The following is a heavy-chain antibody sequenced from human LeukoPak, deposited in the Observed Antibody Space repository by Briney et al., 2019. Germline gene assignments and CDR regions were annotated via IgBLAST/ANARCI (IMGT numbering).Heavy chain of an antibody. D-gene: IGHD4-23*01. V-gene: IGHV3-74*01. CDR1: GFTLSSYS. Sequence: GGSLRLSCAASGFTLSSYSMHWVRQAPGKGLVWVSRINGDGSSTSYADSVKGRFTISRDNAKNTLYMQMNSLRAEDTAMYYCARDDYGGLNYWGQGTLVTVSS. CDR2: INGDGSST. J-gene: IGHJ4*02. CDR3: ARDDYGGLNY.